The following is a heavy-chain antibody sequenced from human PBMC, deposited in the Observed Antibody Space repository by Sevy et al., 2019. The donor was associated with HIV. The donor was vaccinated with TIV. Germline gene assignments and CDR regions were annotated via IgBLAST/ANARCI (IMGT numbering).Heavy chain of an antibody. CDR3: ARVSAYYYDSRGYYRYFDY. V-gene: IGHV3-23*01. CDR1: GFTFSSYA. CDR2: ISGSGGRT. D-gene: IGHD3-22*01. J-gene: IGHJ4*02. Sequence: GGSLRLSCAASGFTFSSYAMSWVRQAPGKGLEWVSAISGSGGRTYYSDSVKGRFTISSDNSKKTLYRQMNSLRAEDTAVYYSARVSAYYYDSRGYYRYFDYWVQGTLVTVSS.